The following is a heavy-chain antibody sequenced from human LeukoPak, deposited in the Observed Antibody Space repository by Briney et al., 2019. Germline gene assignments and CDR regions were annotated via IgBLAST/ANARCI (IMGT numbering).Heavy chain of an antibody. Sequence: SETLSLTCTVSGGSLSSSSYYWGWIRQPPGRGLEWIGIIYFSGSTYYNPSLKSRVTISVDTSKNQFSLKLSSVTAADTAVYYCASLIPPVGLHNWNYEDEAPVPGFWGQGTLVTVSS. CDR1: GGSLSSSSYY. V-gene: IGHV4-39*01. CDR3: ASLIPPVGLHNWNYEDEAPVPGF. J-gene: IGHJ4*02. D-gene: IGHD1-7*01. CDR2: IYFSGST.